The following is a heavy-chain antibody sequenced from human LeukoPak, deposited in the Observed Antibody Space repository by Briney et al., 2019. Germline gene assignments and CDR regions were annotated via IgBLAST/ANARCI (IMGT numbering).Heavy chain of an antibody. J-gene: IGHJ6*04. Sequence: PSETLSLTCAVYGGSFSGYYWSWIRQPPGKGLEWIGEINHSGSTNYNPSLKSRATISVDTSKNQFSLKLSSVTAADTAVYYCARDTSMVRGVIIKPPGGMDVWGKGTTVTVSS. CDR2: INHSGST. CDR3: ARDTSMVRGVIIKPPGGMDV. CDR1: GGSFSGYY. V-gene: IGHV4-34*01. D-gene: IGHD3-10*01.